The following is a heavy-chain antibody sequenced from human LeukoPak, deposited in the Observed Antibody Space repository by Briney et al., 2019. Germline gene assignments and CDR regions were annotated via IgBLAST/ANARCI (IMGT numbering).Heavy chain of an antibody. J-gene: IGHJ4*02. V-gene: IGHV3-30-3*01. D-gene: IGHD1-20*01. CDR2: ISSDGSNK. CDR3: FFPGVTGKVY. CDR1: GFTFSNYA. Sequence: PGGSLRLSCAASGFTFSNYAMHWVRQAPGKGLEWVAVISSDGSNKYYADSVKGRFTISRDNSKNPLYLQMNSLRAEDTAVYYCFFPGVTGKVYWGQGTLVTVSS.